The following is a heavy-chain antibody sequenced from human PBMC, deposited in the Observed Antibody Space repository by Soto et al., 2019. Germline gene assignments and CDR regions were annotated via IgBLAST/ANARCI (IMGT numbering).Heavy chain of an antibody. CDR1: GFTFSNAW. D-gene: IGHD1-26*01. J-gene: IGHJ6*02. V-gene: IGHV3-15*01. Sequence: EVQLVESGGGLVKPGGSLRLSCAASGFTFSNAWMSWVRQAPGKGLEWVGRIKSKTDGGTTDYAAPVKGRFTISRDDSKNTLYLQMNSLKTEDTAVYYCTTDREWELRYGMDVWGQGTTVTVSS. CDR2: IKSKTDGGTT. CDR3: TTDREWELRYGMDV.